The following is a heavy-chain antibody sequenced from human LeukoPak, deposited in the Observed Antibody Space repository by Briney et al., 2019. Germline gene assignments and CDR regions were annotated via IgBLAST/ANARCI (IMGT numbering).Heavy chain of an antibody. CDR3: ASLPGFYFDY. CDR1: GGSFSSSSYY. V-gene: IGHV4-39*01. Sequence: SETLSLTCAVYGGSFSSSSYYWGWIRQPPGKGLEWIGSIYYSGSTYYNPSLKSRVTISVDTSKNQFSLKLSSVTAADTAVYYCASLPGFYFDYWGQGTLVTVSS. J-gene: IGHJ4*02. CDR2: IYYSGST. D-gene: IGHD1-14*01.